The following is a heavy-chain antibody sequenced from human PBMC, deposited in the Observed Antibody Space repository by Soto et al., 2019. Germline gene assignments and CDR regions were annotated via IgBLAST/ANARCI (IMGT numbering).Heavy chain of an antibody. CDR3: VRERGLSSFYGMDV. CDR2: ISSSSRHI. Sequence: EVQLVESGGGLVKPGGSLRLSCEASGFTLTTYSMNWVRQASGKGLEWVSSISSSSRHIYYADSEKGRFTISRDNARNSLYLQMNSLRAEDTAVYYCVRERGLSSFYGMDVWGQGTTVTVSS. V-gene: IGHV3-21*02. CDR1: GFTLTTYS. D-gene: IGHD3-10*01. J-gene: IGHJ6*02.